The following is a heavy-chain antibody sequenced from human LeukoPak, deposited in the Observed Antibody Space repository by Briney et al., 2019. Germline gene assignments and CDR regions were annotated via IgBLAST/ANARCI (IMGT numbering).Heavy chain of an antibody. CDR2: ISAYNGNT. CDR1: GYIFSSYG. J-gene: IGHJ5*02. V-gene: IGHV1-18*01. Sequence: GESLKISCQGSGYIFSSYGISWVRQAPGQGLEWMGWISAYNGNTNYAQKLQGRVTMTTDTSTSTAYMELRSLRSDDTAVYYCARDLGWFDPWGQGTLVTVSS. CDR3: ARDLGWFDP.